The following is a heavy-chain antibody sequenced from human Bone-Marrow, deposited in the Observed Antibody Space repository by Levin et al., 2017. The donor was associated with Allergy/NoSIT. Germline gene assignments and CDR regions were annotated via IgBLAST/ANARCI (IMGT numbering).Heavy chain of an antibody. CDR3: AKDQYSGSYYGWFDP. D-gene: IGHD1-26*01. CDR1: GFTFSSYA. CDR2: ISGSGGST. V-gene: IGHV3-23*01. Sequence: SCAASGFTFSSYAMSWVRQAPGKGLEWVSAISGSGGSTYYADSVKGRFTISRDNSKNTLYLQMNSLRAEDTAVYYCAKDQYSGSYYGWFDPWGQGTLVTVSS. J-gene: IGHJ5*02.